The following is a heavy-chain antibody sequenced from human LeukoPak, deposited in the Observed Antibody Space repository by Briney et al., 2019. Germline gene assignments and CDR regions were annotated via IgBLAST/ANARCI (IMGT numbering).Heavy chain of an antibody. J-gene: IGHJ4*02. CDR2: IIPIFGTA. V-gene: IGHV1-69*13. Sequence: SVKLSCKASGGTFSSYAISWVRQGPGQGLGWMGGIIPIFGTANYAQKFQGRVTITADESTSTAYMELSSLRSEATAVYYCARLYSSGYFDYWGQGTLVSVPS. D-gene: IGHD6-19*01. CDR1: GGTFSSYA. CDR3: ARLYSSGYFDY.